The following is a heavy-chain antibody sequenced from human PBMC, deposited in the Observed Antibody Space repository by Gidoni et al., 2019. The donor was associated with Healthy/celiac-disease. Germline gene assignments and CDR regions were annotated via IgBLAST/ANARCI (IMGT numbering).Heavy chain of an antibody. CDR2: IRAYNGNT. CDR1: GYTFTSYG. CDR3: ARDLEYSSSRVWFDP. V-gene: IGHV1-18*01. Sequence: VQLVPSGAEVKKPAASGKVSCTASGYTFTSYGCSWVRQAPGQGREWMGWIRAYNGNTNDAQKLQGRVTMNTDTSTRTVYMELRSLRSDDTAVYYCARDLEYSSSRVWFDPWGQGTLVTVSS. D-gene: IGHD6-6*01. J-gene: IGHJ5*02.